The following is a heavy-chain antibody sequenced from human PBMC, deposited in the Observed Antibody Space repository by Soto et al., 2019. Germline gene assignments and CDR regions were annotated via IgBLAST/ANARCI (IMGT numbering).Heavy chain of an antibody. Sequence: EVQLVESGGGLVQPGGSLRLSCAASGFTFSDHYMDWVRQAPGKGLEWVGRTRNKANSYTTEYAASVKGRFTISRDDSNTSLYLLMISLKTVDTAVYYCVKPAAYSGMDVLALGTTFTVSS. V-gene: IGHV3-72*01. J-gene: IGHJ6*02. CDR3: VKPAAYSGMDV. D-gene: IGHD6-13*01. CDR2: TRNKANSYTT. CDR1: GFTFSDHY.